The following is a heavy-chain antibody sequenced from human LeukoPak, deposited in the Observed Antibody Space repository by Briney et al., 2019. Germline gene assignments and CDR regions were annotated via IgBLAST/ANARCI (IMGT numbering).Heavy chain of an antibody. CDR2: INHSGST. Sequence: PSETLSLTCAVYGGSFSGYYWSWIRQPPGKGLEWIGEINHSGSTNYNPSLKSRAILSVDTSRNQFSLKLTSVTAADTAVYYCARGTLGGRYDAFDIWGQGTMVTVSS. J-gene: IGHJ3*02. D-gene: IGHD3-9*01. CDR1: GGSFSGYY. V-gene: IGHV4-34*01. CDR3: ARGTLGGRYDAFDI.